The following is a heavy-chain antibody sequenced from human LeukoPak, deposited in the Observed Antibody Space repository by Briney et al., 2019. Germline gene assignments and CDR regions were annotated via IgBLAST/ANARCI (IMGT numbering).Heavy chain of an antibody. J-gene: IGHJ4*02. D-gene: IGHD3-3*01. CDR3: ARCRIFGVVIQMYYFDY. CDR2: IIPIFGTA. CDR1: GGTFSSYA. V-gene: IGHV1-69*13. Sequence: SVKVSCKASGGTFSSYAISWVRQAPGQGLEWMGGIIPIFGTANYAQKFQGRVTITADESTSTAYMQLSSLRSEDTAVYYCARCRIFGVVIQMYYFDYWGQGTLVTVSS.